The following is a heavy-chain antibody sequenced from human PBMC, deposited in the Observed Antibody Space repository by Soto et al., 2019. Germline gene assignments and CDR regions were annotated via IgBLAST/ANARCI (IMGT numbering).Heavy chain of an antibody. CDR2: IIPLLAIP. V-gene: IGHV1-69*02. D-gene: IGHD6-13*01. Sequence: QVQLVQSGAEVRKPGSSVKVSCKASGGTFNIYTITWVRQAPGHGLEWMGRIIPLLAIPNYAQRFQDRVTITADTSTSTAYMDLSSLTSEDTAVYYCALGSWSAETFDIWGQGTLVTVSS. CDR1: GGTFNIYT. CDR3: ALGSWSAETFDI. J-gene: IGHJ3*02.